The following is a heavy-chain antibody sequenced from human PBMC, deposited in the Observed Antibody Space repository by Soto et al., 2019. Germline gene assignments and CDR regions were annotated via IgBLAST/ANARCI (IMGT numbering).Heavy chain of an antibody. CDR1: GYTFTSYG. J-gene: IGHJ6*02. CDR3: ARDPAGQQLVGMDV. D-gene: IGHD6-13*01. CDR2: ISAYNGNT. Sequence: QVQLVQSGAEVKKPGASVKVSCKASGYTFTSYGISWVRQAPGQGLEWMGGISAYNGNTNYAQKLQGRVTMTTDTPTNTAYMELRSLRSDDTAVYYCARDPAGQQLVGMDVWGQGTTVTVSS. V-gene: IGHV1-18*01.